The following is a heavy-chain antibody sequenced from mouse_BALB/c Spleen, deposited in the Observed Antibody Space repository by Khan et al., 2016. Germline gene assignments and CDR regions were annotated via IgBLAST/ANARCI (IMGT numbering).Heavy chain of an antibody. V-gene: IGHV5-6-5*01. CDR1: GFTFSSYA. Sequence: EVELVESGGGLVKPGGSLKLSCAASGFTFSSYAMSWVRQTPEKRLEWVASISSGGSTYYPDSVKGRFTISRDNARNILNLQMSSLRSEDTAMYYCAREDYGNYGDYFDYRGQGTTLTVSS. CDR2: ISSGGST. CDR3: AREDYGNYGDYFDY. D-gene: IGHD2-1*01. J-gene: IGHJ2*01.